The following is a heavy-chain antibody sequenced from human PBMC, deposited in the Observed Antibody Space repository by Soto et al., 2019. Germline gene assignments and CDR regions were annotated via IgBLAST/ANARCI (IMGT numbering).Heavy chain of an antibody. J-gene: IGHJ5*02. CDR1: GGSFSGYY. Sequence: QVQLQQWGAGLLKPSETLSLTCAVYGGSFSGYYWSWIRQPPGKGLEWIGEINHSGSTNYNPSLKSRVTISVDTSKNQFSLMLSSVTAADTAVYYCARAAGTDIVVVVAATDWFDPWGQGTLVTVSS. D-gene: IGHD2-15*01. CDR2: INHSGST. CDR3: ARAAGTDIVVVVAATDWFDP. V-gene: IGHV4-34*01.